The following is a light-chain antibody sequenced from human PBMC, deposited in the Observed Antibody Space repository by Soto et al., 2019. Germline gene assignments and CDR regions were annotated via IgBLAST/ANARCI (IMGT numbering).Light chain of an antibody. V-gene: IGKV1-27*01. CDR2: GAY. J-gene: IGKJ5*01. CDR1: QVICNY. Sequence: DIQMTQSPSSLSASVGDRVTITCRARQVICNYLALYQQKPGKVPKLLIYGAYTLQSGVPSRFSGSGSGTDFTLTISSLQPEDVAIYYCQKYNSGLITFGQGTRLEIK. CDR3: QKYNSGLIT.